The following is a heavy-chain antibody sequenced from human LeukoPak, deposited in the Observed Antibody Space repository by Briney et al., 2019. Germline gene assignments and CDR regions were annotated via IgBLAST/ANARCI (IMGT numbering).Heavy chain of an antibody. V-gene: IGHV3-21*01. Sequence: GGSLRLSCAASGFTFTAHSMNWVRQAPGKGLEWVSSISRSGGFIYYLDSVKGRFTTSRDNAKNSLYLQMNNLRVEDTAVYYCARTIAATGKGPDTFDIWGQGTLVTVSS. CDR1: GFTFTAHS. D-gene: IGHD6-13*01. J-gene: IGHJ3*02. CDR2: ISRSGGFI. CDR3: ARTIAATGKGPDTFDI.